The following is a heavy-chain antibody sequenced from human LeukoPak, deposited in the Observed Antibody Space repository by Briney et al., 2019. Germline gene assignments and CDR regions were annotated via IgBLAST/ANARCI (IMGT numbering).Heavy chain of an antibody. CDR2: ISYDGSNK. CDR3: ASGLRWQEVGGGY. J-gene: IGHJ4*02. D-gene: IGHD4-23*01. V-gene: IGHV3-30-3*01. Sequence: GGSLRLSCAASGFTFSSYAMHWVRQAPGKGLEWVAAISYDGSNKYYADSVKGRFTISRDNSKNTLYLQMNSLRAEDTAVYYCASGLRWQEVGGGYWGQGTLVTVSS. CDR1: GFTFSSYA.